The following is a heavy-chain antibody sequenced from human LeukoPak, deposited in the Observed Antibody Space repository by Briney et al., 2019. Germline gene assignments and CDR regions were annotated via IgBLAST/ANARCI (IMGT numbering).Heavy chain of an antibody. CDR3: ERGDLHTYYYDSSGLSDFDY. D-gene: IGHD3-22*01. J-gene: IGHJ4*02. CDR2: INSDGSST. Sequence: GGSLRLSCAASGFTFSSYWMHWVRQAPGKGLVWVSRINSDGSSTSYADSVKGRFTISRDNAKNTLYLQMNSLRAEDTAVYYCERGDLHTYYYDSSGLSDFDYWGQGTLVTVSS. CDR1: GFTFSSYW. V-gene: IGHV3-74*01.